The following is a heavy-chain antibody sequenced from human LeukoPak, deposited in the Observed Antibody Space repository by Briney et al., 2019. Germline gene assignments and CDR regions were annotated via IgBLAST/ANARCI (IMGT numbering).Heavy chain of an antibody. V-gene: IGHV3-23*01. CDR3: AKERYFDWPRPIIPMDV. CDR1: GFTFSSYA. D-gene: IGHD3-9*01. J-gene: IGHJ6*03. Sequence: QSGGSLRLSCAASGFTFSSYAMSWVRQAPGKGLEWVSAISGSGGSTYYADSVKGRFTISRDNSKNTLYLQMNSLRAEDTAVYYCAKERYFDWPRPIIPMDVWGKGTTVTVSS. CDR2: ISGSGGST.